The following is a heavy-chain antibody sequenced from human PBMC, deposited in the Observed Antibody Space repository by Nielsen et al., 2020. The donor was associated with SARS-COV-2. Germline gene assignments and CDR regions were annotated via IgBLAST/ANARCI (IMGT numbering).Heavy chain of an antibody. CDR3: ARETMVRGFFQH. D-gene: IGHD3-10*01. J-gene: IGHJ1*01. Sequence: SVKVSCKASGGTFSSYAISWVRQAPGQGLEWMGRIIPILGIANYAQKFQGRVTMTRDTSTSTVYMELSSLRSEDTAVYYCARETMVRGFFQHWGQGTLVTVSS. CDR1: GGTFSSYA. CDR2: IIPILGIA. V-gene: IGHV1-69*04.